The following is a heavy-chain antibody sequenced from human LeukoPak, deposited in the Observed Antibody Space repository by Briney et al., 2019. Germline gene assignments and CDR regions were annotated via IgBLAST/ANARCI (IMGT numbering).Heavy chain of an antibody. V-gene: IGHV3-7*03. CDR2: IKQDGSEK. CDR3: ARGQSSGWYYYFDY. Sequence: GGSLRLSCAASGFTFTSYWMIWVGQATGKGRVWVANIKQDGSEKYYVDSVKGRFTISRDNAKNSLYLQMNSLRAEDTAVYYCARGQSSGWYYYFDYWGQGTLVTVSS. CDR1: GFTFTSYW. J-gene: IGHJ4*02. D-gene: IGHD6-19*01.